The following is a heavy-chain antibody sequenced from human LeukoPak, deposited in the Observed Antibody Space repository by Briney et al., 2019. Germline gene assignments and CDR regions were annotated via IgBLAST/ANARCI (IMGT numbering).Heavy chain of an antibody. CDR3: ARGMSGNSGWDAFDI. J-gene: IGHJ3*02. V-gene: IGHV3-53*01. CDR2: IYSGGST. D-gene: IGHD4-23*01. Sequence: GGSLRLSCAASGFTVSSNYMSWVRQAPGKGLGWVSVIYSGGSTYYADSVKGRFTISRDNSKNTLYLQMNSLRAEDTAVYYCARGMSGNSGWDAFDIWGQGTMVTVSS. CDR1: GFTVSSNY.